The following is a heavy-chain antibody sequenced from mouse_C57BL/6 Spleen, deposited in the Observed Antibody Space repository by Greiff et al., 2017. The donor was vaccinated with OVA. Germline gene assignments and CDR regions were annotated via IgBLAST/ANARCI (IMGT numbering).Heavy chain of an antibody. Sequence: QVQLQQSGAELVRPGASVTLSCKASGYTFTDYEMHWVKQTPVHGLEWIGAIDPETGGPAYNQKFKGKAILTADKSSSTAYMELRSLTSEDSAVYYCTRGQAYAMDYWGQGTSVTVSS. J-gene: IGHJ4*01. V-gene: IGHV1-15*01. CDR3: TRGQAYAMDY. CDR1: GYTFTDYE. D-gene: IGHD3-3*01. CDR2: IDPETGGP.